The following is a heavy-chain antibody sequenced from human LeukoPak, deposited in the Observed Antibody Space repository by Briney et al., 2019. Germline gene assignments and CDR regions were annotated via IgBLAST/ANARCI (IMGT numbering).Heavy chain of an antibody. V-gene: IGHV4-4*02. CDR3: ARMDNSGDAFDI. Sequence: SETPSLTCAVSGGSISSTNWWGWVRQPPGKGLEWIGEIYHSGTTNYTPSLKSRVTMSVDKSNNHFSLRLTSVTAADTAIYYCARMDNSGDAFDIWGQGTMVTVSS. J-gene: IGHJ3*02. CDR1: GGSISSTNW. CDR2: IYHSGTT. D-gene: IGHD2-2*03.